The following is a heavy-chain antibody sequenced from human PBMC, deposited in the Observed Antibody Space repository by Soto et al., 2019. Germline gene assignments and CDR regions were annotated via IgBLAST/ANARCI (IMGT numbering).Heavy chain of an antibody. J-gene: IGHJ4*02. CDR1: GGSISSGGYY. CDR2: IYYSGST. D-gene: IGHD3-10*01. V-gene: IGHV4-31*03. Sequence: QVQLQESGPGLVKPSQTLSLTCTVSGGSISSGGYYWSWIRQHPGKGLEWIGYIYYSGSTYYNPSLKSRVTISGDTAKNQFSLKLSSVTAADTAVYYCARDRYGSGSPPFDYWGQGTLVTVSS. CDR3: ARDRYGSGSPPFDY.